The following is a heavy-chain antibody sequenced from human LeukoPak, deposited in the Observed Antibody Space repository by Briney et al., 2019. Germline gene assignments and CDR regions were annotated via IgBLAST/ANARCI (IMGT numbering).Heavy chain of an antibody. CDR1: GFTFSSYA. D-gene: IGHD3-22*01. V-gene: IGHV3-23*01. CDR3: ARDPNYDSSGYSDY. J-gene: IGHJ4*02. CDR2: ISGSGGST. Sequence: GGSLRLSCAASGFTFSSYAMSWVRQAPGKGLEWVSAISGSGGSTYYADSVKGRFTISRDNSKNTLNLQMNSLRAEDTAVYYCARDPNYDSSGYSDYWGQGTLVTVSS.